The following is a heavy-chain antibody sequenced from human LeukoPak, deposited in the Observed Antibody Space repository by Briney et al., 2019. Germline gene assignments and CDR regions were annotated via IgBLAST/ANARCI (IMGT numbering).Heavy chain of an antibody. D-gene: IGHD2-2*01. J-gene: IGHJ4*02. Sequence: GGSLRLSCATSGFTFNKYTIKWVRQAPGKGLEGVSSISSSSDHIYYPDSVKGRFTISRDNTKNSLYLQMNSLRAEDTAVYYCTTRYCSSTSCYAFDYWGQGTLVTVSS. CDR3: TTRYCSSTSCYAFDY. CDR2: ISSSSDHI. V-gene: IGHV3-21*01. CDR1: GFTFNKYT.